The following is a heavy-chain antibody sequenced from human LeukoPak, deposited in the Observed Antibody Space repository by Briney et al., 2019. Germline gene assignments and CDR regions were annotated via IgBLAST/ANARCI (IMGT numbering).Heavy chain of an antibody. J-gene: IGHJ5*02. CDR1: GFTFSRYS. D-gene: IGHD6-6*01. Sequence: GGSLRLSCAASGFTFSRYSMNWVRQAPGKGLEWISYISTSVTSTIHYADSVKGRFTVSRDNAKNSLYLQMNSLKVEDTAVYYCAREEYILGFEAWGQGTLVTVSS. CDR3: AREEYILGFEA. V-gene: IGHV3-48*01. CDR2: ISTSVTSTI.